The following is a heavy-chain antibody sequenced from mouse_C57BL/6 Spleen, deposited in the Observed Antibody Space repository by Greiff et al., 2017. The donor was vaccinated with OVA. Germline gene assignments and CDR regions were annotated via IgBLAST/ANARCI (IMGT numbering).Heavy chain of an antibody. J-gene: IGHJ3*01. Sequence: QVQLQQPGAELVRPGSSVKLSCKASGYTFTSYWMHWVKQRPIQGLEWIGNIDPSDSETHYNQKFKDKATLTVDKPSSTAYMQLSSLTSEDSAVYYCAGDLAITTGSSFAYWGQGTLVTVSA. CDR3: AGDLAITTGSSFAY. V-gene: IGHV1-52*01. CDR2: IDPSDSET. CDR1: GYTFTSYW. D-gene: IGHD1-2*01.